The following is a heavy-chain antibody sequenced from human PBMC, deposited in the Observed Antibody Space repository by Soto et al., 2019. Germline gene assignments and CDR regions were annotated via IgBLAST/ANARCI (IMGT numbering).Heavy chain of an antibody. CDR1: GGSISSSSYY. V-gene: IGHV4-39*01. CDR3: AKRTYNYYGMDV. J-gene: IGHJ6*02. CDR2: VYYSGST. Sequence: SETLSLTCTVSGGSISSSSYYWGWIRQPPGKGLEWIGSVYYSGSTYDNPSLKSRITLSVDRSKSQFSLKLTSVTAADTAVYYCAKRTYNYYGMDVWGQGTTVTVSS.